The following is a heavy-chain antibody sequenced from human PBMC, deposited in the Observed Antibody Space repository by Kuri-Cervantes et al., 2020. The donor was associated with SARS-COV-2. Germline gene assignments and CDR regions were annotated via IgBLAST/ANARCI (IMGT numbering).Heavy chain of an antibody. CDR2: INPNSGGT. CDR1: GYTFTGYY. CDR3: ARDLSWSVASFYDY. Sequence: ASVKVSCKASGYTFTGYYMHWVRQAPGQGLEWMGWINPNSGGTNYAQKFQGRVTMTRDTSISTAYMELSRLRSDDTAVYYCARDLSWSVASFYDYWGQGTLVTVSS. V-gene: IGHV1-2*02. D-gene: IGHD6-13*01. J-gene: IGHJ4*02.